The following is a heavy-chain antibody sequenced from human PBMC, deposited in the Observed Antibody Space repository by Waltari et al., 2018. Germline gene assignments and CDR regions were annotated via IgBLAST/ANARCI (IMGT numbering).Heavy chain of an antibody. Sequence: QVQLVESGGGLVRPGGSLIISCAASGFTFSDYYMSWVRQPPGKGLEWMAYIKKDSGYIKDADSVQGRFTISRDNSKSSLYLQMNSLRAEDTAVYYCAREGAYGALHYWGQGTLVTVSS. CDR2: IKKDSGYI. V-gene: IGHV3-11*05. J-gene: IGHJ4*02. D-gene: IGHD3-16*01. CDR3: AREGAYGALHY. CDR1: GFTFSDYY.